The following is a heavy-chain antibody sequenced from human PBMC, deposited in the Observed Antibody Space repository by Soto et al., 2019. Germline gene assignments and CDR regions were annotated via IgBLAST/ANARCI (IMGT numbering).Heavy chain of an antibody. CDR2: ISYNGGYI. J-gene: IGHJ4*02. CDR1: GFTFRSYT. V-gene: IGHV3-21*01. D-gene: IGHD2-15*01. CDR3: ARVRGANYYFDY. Sequence: GGSLRLSCAASGFTFRSYTMNWVRQAPGKGLEWVSSISYNGGYIYYADSLKGRFTISRDNPKNSLYLQMNSLRAEDTAVYYCARVRGANYYFDYWGQGTRVTV.